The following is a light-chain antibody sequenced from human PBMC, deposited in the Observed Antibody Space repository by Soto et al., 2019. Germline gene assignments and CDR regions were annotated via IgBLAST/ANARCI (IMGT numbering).Light chain of an antibody. J-gene: IGKJ5*01. Sequence: QMTQSPSSLSASVGDRVTITCLASQSISSYLNWYQQKPGKAPKLLIYAASSLQSGVPSRFSGSGSGIDFTLTISSLQPEDFATYYCQQSYSTPPITFGQGTRLEIK. CDR2: AAS. CDR3: QQSYSTPPIT. V-gene: IGKV1-39*01. CDR1: QSISSY.